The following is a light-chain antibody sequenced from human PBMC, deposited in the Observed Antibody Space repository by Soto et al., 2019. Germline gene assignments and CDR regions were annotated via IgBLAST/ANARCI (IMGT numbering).Light chain of an antibody. CDR3: VQDTHFPPA. J-gene: IGKJ1*01. CDR2: KIS. Sequence: DIVMTQTPVSSPVSLGQPASISCRSSQSLLHSDGNTYLSWLQQRPGQPPRLLIYKISNRFSVVPDRFSGRGAGTDSTLKISRVEAEDVGIDYCVQDTHFPPAFGQGTK. V-gene: IGKV2-24*01. CDR1: QSLLHSDGNTY.